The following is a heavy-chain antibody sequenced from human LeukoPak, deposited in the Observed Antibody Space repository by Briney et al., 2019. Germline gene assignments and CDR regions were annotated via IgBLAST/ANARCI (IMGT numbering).Heavy chain of an antibody. V-gene: IGHV3-48*04. CDR2: ISSSSTTI. D-gene: IGHD5-18*01. CDR1: RFTFSNYG. J-gene: IGHJ4*02. Sequence: GGSLRLSCAASRFTFSNYGMNWVRQAPGKGLEWVSYISSSSTTIYYADSVKGRFTISRDNAKNSLFLQMNSLRAEDTAIYYCARVGYSYGTSFDYWGQGTLVTVSS. CDR3: ARVGYSYGTSFDY.